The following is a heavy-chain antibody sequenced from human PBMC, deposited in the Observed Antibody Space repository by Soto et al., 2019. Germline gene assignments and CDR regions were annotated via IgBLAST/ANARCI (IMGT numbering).Heavy chain of an antibody. CDR1: GGSISRSSYY. Sequence: SENLSLTRTVSGGSISRSSYYWGWVRQPPGKGLEWIGSIYYSGSTYYNPSLKSRVTISVDTSKNQFSLKLSSVTAADTAVYYCARDLRYYYDSSGPFDYWGQGTLVTVSS. D-gene: IGHD3-22*01. CDR2: IYYSGST. CDR3: ARDLRYYYDSSGPFDY. J-gene: IGHJ4*02. V-gene: IGHV4-39*07.